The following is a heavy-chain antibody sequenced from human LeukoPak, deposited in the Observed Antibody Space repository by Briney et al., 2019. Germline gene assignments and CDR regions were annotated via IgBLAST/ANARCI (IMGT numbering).Heavy chain of an antibody. J-gene: IGHJ3*01. CDR3: TRARYYGSASYYSDAFDV. CDR2: IRSKTHGGAP. CDR1: GFTFADYG. D-gene: IGHD3-10*01. V-gene: IGHV3-49*04. Sequence: GGSLRLSCTASGFTFADYGFSWVRQAPGKGLQWVTFIRSKTHGGAPEYAASVKGRFPVSRHDSKSIAYLQIDSLQTEDTAVYYCTRARYYGSASYYSDAFDVWGQGTLVTVSS.